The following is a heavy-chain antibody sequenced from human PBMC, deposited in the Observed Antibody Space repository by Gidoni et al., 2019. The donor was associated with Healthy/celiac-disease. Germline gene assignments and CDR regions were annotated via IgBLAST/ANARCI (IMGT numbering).Heavy chain of an antibody. J-gene: IGHJ4*02. CDR2: IYDSGST. V-gene: IGHV4-59*01. CDR1: GGSISSYH. D-gene: IGHD6-19*01. Sequence: QVQLQESGPGLVKPSATLALTGTVSGGSISSYHWSWIRPPPVKGLEWIVYIYDSGSTNYNPSLKSRVTISVDTSKNQFSLKLSSVTAADTAVYYCAREGSGSSGWYRLIDYWGQGTLVTVSS. CDR3: AREGSGSSGWYRLIDY.